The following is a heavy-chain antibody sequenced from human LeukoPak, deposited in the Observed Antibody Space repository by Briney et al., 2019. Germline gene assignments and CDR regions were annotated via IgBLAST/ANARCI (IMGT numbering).Heavy chain of an antibody. CDR1: GGTFSSYA. D-gene: IGHD6-19*01. J-gene: IGHJ4*02. CDR2: IIPILGIA. CDR3: AKRIAVTGTPFDY. V-gene: IGHV1-69*04. Sequence: SVKVSCKASGGTFSSYAISWVRQAPGQGLEWMGRIIPILGIANYAQKFQGRVTITADKSTSTAYMELSSLRSEDTAVYYCAKRIAVTGTPFDYWGQGTLVTVSS.